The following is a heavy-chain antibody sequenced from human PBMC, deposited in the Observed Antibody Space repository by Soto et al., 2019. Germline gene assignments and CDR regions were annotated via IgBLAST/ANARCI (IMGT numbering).Heavy chain of an antibody. CDR3: ARNYGGNSQFFDL. CDR2: FFHTGTA. D-gene: IGHD4-17*01. J-gene: IGHJ2*01. V-gene: IGHV4-59*11. Sequence: QVQLQESGPGLVKPSETLSLTCSVSGDAISRHYWSWIRQSPGKGLEWLGYFFHTGTALYNPSLKSLVSMSVDTSKNQFSLRLTSVIPADTAVYFCARNYGGNSQFFDLWGRGTLVTVSS. CDR1: GDAISRHY.